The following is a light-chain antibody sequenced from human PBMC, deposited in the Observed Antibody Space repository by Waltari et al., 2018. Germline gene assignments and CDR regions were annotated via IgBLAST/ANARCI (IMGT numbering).Light chain of an antibody. J-gene: IGKJ2*01. V-gene: IGKV1-39*01. Sequence: DIQMTLAPSSLSASIGDRVIITCRASENIANYVSWYRQKPGTAPELLIYRISSLQSGVPSRFSGGGSGTDFILTISRLQPEDFATYICQQSYSRPPTFGQGTKVEIK. CDR3: QQSYSRPPT. CDR1: ENIANY. CDR2: RIS.